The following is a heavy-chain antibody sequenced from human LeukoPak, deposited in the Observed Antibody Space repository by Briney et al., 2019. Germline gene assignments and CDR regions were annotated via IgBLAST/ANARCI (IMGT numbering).Heavy chain of an antibody. D-gene: IGHD6-19*01. V-gene: IGHV3-7*01. J-gene: IGHJ3*02. CDR3: ARGGGSGRWGSAFDM. CDR1: GFTFTNYW. Sequence: GGSLRLSCVASGFTFTNYWMTWVRQAPGKGLEWVANMKQDGREKYYVDSVKGRFTISRDNAKNSLYLQMNSLRDEDTAVYYCARGGGSGRWGSAFDMWGQGTMVTVSS. CDR2: MKQDGREK.